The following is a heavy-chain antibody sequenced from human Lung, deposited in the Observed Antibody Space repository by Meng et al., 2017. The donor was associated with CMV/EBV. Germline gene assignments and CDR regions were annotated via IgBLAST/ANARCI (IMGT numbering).Heavy chain of an antibody. J-gene: IGHJ4*02. CDR3: ARRRGGSGRDC. Sequence: LQLQESGHGPWKPSGTLSLTCTVSGGSISSSNYYWDWIRQPPGKGLEWIGAIYHSGSTSYNPSLQSRVTMFVDTSKNQFSLMLTSVTATDTAVYYCARRRGGSGRDCWGQGTLVTVSS. V-gene: IGHV4-39*01. CDR2: IYHSGST. D-gene: IGHD3-10*01. CDR1: GGSISSSNYY.